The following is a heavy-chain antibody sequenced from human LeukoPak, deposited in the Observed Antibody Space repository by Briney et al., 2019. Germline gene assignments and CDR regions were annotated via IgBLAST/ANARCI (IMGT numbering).Heavy chain of an antibody. V-gene: IGHV4-34*01. Sequence: SETLSLTCAVYGGSFSGYYWSWIRQPPGKGLEWIGEINHSGSTNYNPSLKSRVTISVDTSKNQFSLKVSSVTAADTAVYYCARGRRYSYGRGDAFDIWGQGTMVTVSS. D-gene: IGHD5-18*01. CDR3: ARGRRYSYGRGDAFDI. CDR2: INHSGST. CDR1: GGSFSGYY. J-gene: IGHJ3*02.